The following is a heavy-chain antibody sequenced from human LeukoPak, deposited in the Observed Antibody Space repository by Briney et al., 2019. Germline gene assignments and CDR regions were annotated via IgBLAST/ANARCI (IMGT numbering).Heavy chain of an antibody. CDR2: IIPILGIA. J-gene: IGHJ4*02. V-gene: IGHV1-69*04. CDR1: GGTFSSYA. CDR3: ATGRKRVGATTFDY. Sequence: SVKVSCKASGGTFSSYAISWVRQAPGQGLEWMGRIIPILGIANYAQKFQGRVTITADKSTSTAYMELSSLRSEDTAVYYCATGRKRVGATTFDYWGQGTLVTVSS. D-gene: IGHD1-26*01.